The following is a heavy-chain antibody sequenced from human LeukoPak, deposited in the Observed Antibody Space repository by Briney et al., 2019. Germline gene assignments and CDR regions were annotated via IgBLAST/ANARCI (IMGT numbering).Heavy chain of an antibody. CDR3: ASIYGSGSYYYYGMDV. D-gene: IGHD3-10*01. J-gene: IGHJ6*02. V-gene: IGHV1-69*04. CDR1: GGTFSSSA. Sequence: SVKVSCKTSGGTFSSSAITWVRQAPGQGLEWMGRIIPVLNITTYAQKFQGRVTITADKSTSTAYMELSSLRSEDTAVYYCASIYGSGSYYYYGMDVWGQGTTVSVSS. CDR2: IIPVLNIT.